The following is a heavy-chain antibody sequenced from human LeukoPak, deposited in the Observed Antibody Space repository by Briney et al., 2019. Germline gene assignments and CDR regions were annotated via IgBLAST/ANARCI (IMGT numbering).Heavy chain of an antibody. V-gene: IGHV3-23*01. J-gene: IGHJ4*02. Sequence: GGSLRLSCAASGFTFSSYAMSWVRQAPGEGLEWVSAISGSGGSTYHADSVKGRFTISRDNSKNTLYLQMNSLRAEDTAVYYCARGRIVVVPAAIYYWGQGTLVTVSS. D-gene: IGHD2-2*01. CDR2: ISGSGGST. CDR3: ARGRIVVVPAAIYY. CDR1: GFTFSSYA.